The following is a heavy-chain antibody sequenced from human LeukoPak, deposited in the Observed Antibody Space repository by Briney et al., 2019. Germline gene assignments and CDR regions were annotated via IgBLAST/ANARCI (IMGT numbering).Heavy chain of an antibody. Sequence: PSETLSLTCTVSGGSISSHYWSWLRQPPGKGLEWIGYIYYSGSTNYNPSLKSRVTISVDTSKNQFSLKLSSVTAADTAVYYCARRSSGYYYWYFDLWGRGTLVTVSS. CDR1: GGSISSHY. CDR3: ARRSSGYYYWYFDL. D-gene: IGHD3-22*01. J-gene: IGHJ2*01. CDR2: IYYSGST. V-gene: IGHV4-59*11.